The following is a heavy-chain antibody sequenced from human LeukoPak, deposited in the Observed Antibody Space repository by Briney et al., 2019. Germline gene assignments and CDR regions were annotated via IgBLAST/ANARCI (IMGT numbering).Heavy chain of an antibody. CDR1: GFIFSSYA. Sequence: SGPSLRLSCAASGFIFSSYAMHWVRQAPGKGLEWLGVIAYDGANKYYADSVKGLFAISKDTSKNTLDLKMIRLRAEDTAIYYCAKRGSKWDLDNWGQGTLVTVSS. V-gene: IGHV3-33*05. CDR2: IAYDGANK. D-gene: IGHD1-26*01. J-gene: IGHJ4*02. CDR3: AKRGSKWDLDN.